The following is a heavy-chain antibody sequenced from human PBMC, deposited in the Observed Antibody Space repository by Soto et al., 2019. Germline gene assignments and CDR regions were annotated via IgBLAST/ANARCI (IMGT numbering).Heavy chain of an antibody. CDR1: GDSVSSNSAA. Sequence: SETLSLTCAISGDSVSSNSAAWNWIRQSPSRGLEWLGRTYYRSKWYNDYAVSVRSRITINPDTSKNQFSLHLNSVTPEDTAVYYCAREEGTVTPFDYWGQGTLVTVSS. V-gene: IGHV6-1*01. CDR3: AREEGTVTPFDY. CDR2: TYYRSKWYN. J-gene: IGHJ4*02. D-gene: IGHD4-17*01.